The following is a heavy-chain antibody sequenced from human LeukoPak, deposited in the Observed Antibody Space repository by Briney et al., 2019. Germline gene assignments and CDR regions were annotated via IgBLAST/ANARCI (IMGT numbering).Heavy chain of an antibody. CDR3: ARHSPASSTSDAFDI. Sequence: SETLSLTCAVYGGSFSGYYWSWIRQPPGKGLEWIGEINHSGSTNYNPSLKSRVTISVDTSKDHFSLKLSSVTAADTALYYCARHSPASSTSDAFDIWGQGTMVTVSS. D-gene: IGHD6-13*01. J-gene: IGHJ3*02. CDR2: INHSGST. CDR1: GGSFSGYY. V-gene: IGHV4-34*01.